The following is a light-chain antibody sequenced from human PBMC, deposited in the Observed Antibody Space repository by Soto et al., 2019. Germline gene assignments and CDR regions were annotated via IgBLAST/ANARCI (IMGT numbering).Light chain of an antibody. CDR1: QSVSSSY. CDR2: GAS. V-gene: IGKV3-20*01. CDR3: EQYGSSSYT. J-gene: IGKJ2*01. Sequence: EIVLTQSPSTLSLSPGERATLSCRASQSVSSSYLAWYQQKPGQAPSLLIYGASSRATGIPDRFSGSGSGTDFTLTISRLEPEDFAVYYWEQYGSSSYTFGLGTKLEIK.